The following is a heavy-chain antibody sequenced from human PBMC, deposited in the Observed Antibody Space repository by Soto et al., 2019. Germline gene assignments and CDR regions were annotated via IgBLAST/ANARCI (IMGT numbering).Heavy chain of an antibody. Sequence: GASVKVSCKASGFTFTSSAVQWVRQARGQRLEWIGWIVVGSGNTNYAQKFQERVTITRDMSTSTAYMELSSLRSEDTAVYYCAADYYGSGSSVIFDYWGQGTLVTVSS. J-gene: IGHJ4*02. V-gene: IGHV1-58*01. CDR3: AADYYGSGSSVIFDY. CDR1: GFTFTSSA. CDR2: IVVGSGNT. D-gene: IGHD3-10*01.